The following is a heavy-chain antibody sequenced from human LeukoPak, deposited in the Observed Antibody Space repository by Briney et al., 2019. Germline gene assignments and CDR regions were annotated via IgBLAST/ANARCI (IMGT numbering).Heavy chain of an antibody. V-gene: IGHV3-21*01. CDR1: GFTFSSYS. D-gene: IGHD3-22*01. CDR3: ARDWGVYYDPFGDY. CDR2: ISSSSSYI. Sequence: PGGSLRLSCAASGFTFSSYSMNWVRQAPGKGLEWVSSISSSSSYIYYADSVKGRFTISRDNAKNSLYLQMNSLRAEDTAVYYCARDWGVYYDPFGDYWGQGTLVTVSS. J-gene: IGHJ4*02.